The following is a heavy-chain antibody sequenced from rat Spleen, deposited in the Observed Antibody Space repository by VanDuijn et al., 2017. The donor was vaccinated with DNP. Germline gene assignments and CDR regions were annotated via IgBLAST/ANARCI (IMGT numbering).Heavy chain of an antibody. J-gene: IGHJ2*01. CDR2: ISYSGST. CDR3: ARYFYDGTYYFDY. V-gene: IGHV3-1*01. D-gene: IGHD1-12*02. CDR1: GYSITSNY. Sequence: EVQLQESGPGLVKPSQSLSLTCSVTGYSITSNYWGWIRKFPGNKMEWIGYISYSGSTSYNPYLKSRNSITRDTSKNQFFLQLNSVTTEDTATYYCARYFYDGTYYFDYWGQGVMVTVSS.